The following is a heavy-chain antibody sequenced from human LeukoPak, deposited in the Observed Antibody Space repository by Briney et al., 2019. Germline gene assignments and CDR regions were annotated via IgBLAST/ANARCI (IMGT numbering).Heavy chain of an antibody. V-gene: IGHV3-48*03. CDR2: ISSSGSTI. D-gene: IGHD4-17*01. CDR3: ARNNPDYGELAGFDY. CDR1: GFTFSSYE. J-gene: IGHJ4*02. Sequence: GGSLRLSCAASGFTFSSYEMNWVRQAPGKGLEWVSYISSSGSTIYNAYSVKGRFTISRYNAKNSLYLQMNSLRAEDTAVYYCARNNPDYGELAGFDYWGQGTLVTVSS.